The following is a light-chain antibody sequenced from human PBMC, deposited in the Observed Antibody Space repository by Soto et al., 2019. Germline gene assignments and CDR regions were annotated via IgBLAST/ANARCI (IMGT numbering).Light chain of an antibody. J-gene: IGKJ2*01. CDR3: QQSYRTPYT. CDR2: AVS. CDR1: QSISKY. V-gene: IGKV1-39*01. Sequence: DIQITQSPSSLSASVGDRVTITCRASQSISKYLNWYQQKPGKAPSLLMYAVSSLQGGVPPRFSGSASGTNFSLTIAGLQREDFATYHCQQSYRTPYTFGQGTKVDIK.